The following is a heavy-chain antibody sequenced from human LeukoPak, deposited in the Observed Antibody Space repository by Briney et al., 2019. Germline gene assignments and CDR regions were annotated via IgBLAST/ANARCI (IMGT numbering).Heavy chain of an antibody. CDR2: ISAYNGNT. J-gene: IGHJ4*02. V-gene: IGHV1-18*01. CDR3: ARDRVRRTAMATITPGSY. Sequence: ASVKVSCKASGYTFTSYGISWVRQAPGQGLEWVGWISAYNGNTNYAQKLQGRVTMTTDTSTSTAYMELRSLRSDDTAVYYCARDRVRRTAMATITPGSYWGQGTRTTVTA. D-gene: IGHD5-24*01. CDR1: GYTFTSYG.